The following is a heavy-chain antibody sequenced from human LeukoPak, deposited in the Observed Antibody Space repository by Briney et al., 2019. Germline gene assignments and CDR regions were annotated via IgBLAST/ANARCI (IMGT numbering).Heavy chain of an antibody. CDR3: ARNLNSGSYYYFDY. CDR1: GFTFSNHA. J-gene: IGHJ4*02. V-gene: IGHV3-23*01. CDR2: IHSGGADT. D-gene: IGHD1-26*01. Sequence: GGSLRLSCAASGFTFSNHAMAWVRQAPGKGLEWVSAIHSGGADTYYADSVKGRFTISRDNSKNTLSLQMNSLRPEDTALYYCARNLNSGSYYYFDYWGQGTLVTVSP.